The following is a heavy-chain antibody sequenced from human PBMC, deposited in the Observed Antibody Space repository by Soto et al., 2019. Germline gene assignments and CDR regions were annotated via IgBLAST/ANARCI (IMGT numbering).Heavy chain of an antibody. CDR1: GYTFTNYG. CDR3: ARQTTVPTNWFDP. D-gene: IGHD4-17*01. V-gene: IGHV1-18*01. Sequence: QVQLVQSGAEVKKPGAAVRVSCKASGYTFTNYGISWVRQAPGQGLEWMGWISGYNGDTNYAQKLQGRVTMTTDTSTSTAYMELRSLRSDDTAVYYCARQTTVPTNWFDPWGQGTLVTVSS. J-gene: IGHJ5*02. CDR2: ISGYNGDT.